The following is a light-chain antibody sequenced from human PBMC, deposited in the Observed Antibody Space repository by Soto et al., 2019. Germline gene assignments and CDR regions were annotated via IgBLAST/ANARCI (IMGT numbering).Light chain of an antibody. J-gene: IGLJ1*01. Sequence: QSALTQPASVSGSPGQSITISCTGASSDVGGYNYVFWYQQRPDEAPKLMIYDVNNRPSGVSNRFSGSKSGNTASLTISGLQAEDEADYYCSSYTSSITYVFGTGTKVTVL. CDR2: DVN. V-gene: IGLV2-14*01. CDR3: SSYTSSITYV. CDR1: SSDVGGYNY.